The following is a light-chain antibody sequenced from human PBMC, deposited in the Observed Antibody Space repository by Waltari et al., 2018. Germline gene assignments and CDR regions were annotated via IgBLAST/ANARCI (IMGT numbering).Light chain of an antibody. V-gene: IGLV2-14*01. J-gene: IGLJ2*01. CDR2: DVS. Sequence: SALTQPDSVSGSPGQSLTISCSGFSSDRGGYEYVSWYQQHPGKAPKVIIYDVSNRPSGVSTRFSGSKSGSSASLTISGLQAEDEADYYCSSFTSSTTGIFGGGTKLTVL. CDR1: SSDRGGYEY. CDR3: SSFTSSTTGI.